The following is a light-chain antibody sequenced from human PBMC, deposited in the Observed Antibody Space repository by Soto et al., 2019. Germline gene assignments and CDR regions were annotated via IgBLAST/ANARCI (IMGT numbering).Light chain of an antibody. V-gene: IGKV1-27*01. CDR2: AAS. J-gene: IGKJ4*01. CDR3: QQYGDAPLT. CDR1: QGINIY. Sequence: DIQMTQSPSSLSASVGDRVTITCRAGQGINIYLAWYQQKPGKVPKLLISAASTLQSGVPSRFSGSGSGTEFTLTISRLEPEDFATYYCQQYGDAPLTFGGGTKVEIK.